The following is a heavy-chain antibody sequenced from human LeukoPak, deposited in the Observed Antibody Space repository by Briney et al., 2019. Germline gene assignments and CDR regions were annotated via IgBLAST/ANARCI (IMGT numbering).Heavy chain of an antibody. J-gene: IGHJ3*01. CDR1: GSTFSRYD. D-gene: IGHD2-15*01. V-gene: IGHV3-13*01. CDR3: AREILPHCRGYSCSSGSALDV. CDR2: NGTADDT. Sequence: PGGSLRLSCAASGSTFSRYDMHWVRQATGKGLEWVSANGTADDTYYGDSVKGRFTISRGNAKSSLYLQMDTLRAGDTAVYFCAREILPHCRGYSCSSGSALDVWGQGTMVIVSS.